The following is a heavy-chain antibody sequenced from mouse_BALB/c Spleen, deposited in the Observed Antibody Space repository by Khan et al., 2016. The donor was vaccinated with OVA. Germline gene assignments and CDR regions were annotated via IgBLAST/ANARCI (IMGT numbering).Heavy chain of an antibody. CDR3: ARDGSRYNYAMDY. J-gene: IGHJ4*01. V-gene: IGHV3-2*02. D-gene: IGHD2-3*01. CDR2: ISYSGSI. Sequence: DVKLQESGPGLVKPSQSLSLTCTVTGYSITSDYAWNWIRQFPGNKLEWMGYISYSGSINYNPALKSRISITRDTSKNQFFLQLKSVTTEDTATYYCARDGSRYNYAMDYWGQGTSVTVSA. CDR1: GYSITSDYA.